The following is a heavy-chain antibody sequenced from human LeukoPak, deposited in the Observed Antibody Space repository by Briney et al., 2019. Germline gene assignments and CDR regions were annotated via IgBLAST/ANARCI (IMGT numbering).Heavy chain of an antibody. J-gene: IGHJ3*02. CDR2: ISSSSSYI. D-gene: IGHD2/OR15-2a*01. V-gene: IGHV3-21*01. Sequence: PGGSLRLSCAASGFTFSSYSMNWVRQAPGKGLEWVSSISSSSSYIYYADSVKGRFTISRDNAKNSLYLQMNSLRAEDTVVYYCARDQAFSVGAFDIWGQGTMVTVSS. CDR3: ARDQAFSVGAFDI. CDR1: GFTFSSYS.